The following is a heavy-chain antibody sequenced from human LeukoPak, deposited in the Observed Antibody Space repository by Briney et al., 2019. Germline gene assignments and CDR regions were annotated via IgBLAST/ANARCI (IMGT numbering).Heavy chain of an antibody. CDR1: GYTFTGYY. J-gene: IGHJ4*02. Sequence: ASVKVSCKASGYTFTGYYIHWVRQAPGQGLEWMGWINHNSGVTNYAQKFQGRVTMTSDTSISTAYMDLSRLKSDDTAVYYCARTVDSYGYGSSFQDYWGQGTLVTVSS. CDR2: INHNSGVT. D-gene: IGHD5-18*01. V-gene: IGHV1-2*02. CDR3: ARTVDSYGYGSSFQDY.